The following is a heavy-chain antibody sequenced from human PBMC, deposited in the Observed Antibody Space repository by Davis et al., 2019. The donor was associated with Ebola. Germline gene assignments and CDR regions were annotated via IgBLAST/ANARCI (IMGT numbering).Heavy chain of an antibody. V-gene: IGHV3-9*01. CDR1: GFTFADYA. D-gene: IGHD3-3*01. J-gene: IGHJ6*02. CDR3: AKGHDFWSGYYPYPFYYYGMDV. CDR2: ISWNSGSI. Sequence: SLKISCAASGFTFADYAMHWVRQAPGKGLEWVSGISWNSGSIGYADSVKGRFTISRDNAKNSLYLQMNSLRAEDTALYYCAKGHDFWSGYYPYPFYYYGMDVWGQGTTVTVSS.